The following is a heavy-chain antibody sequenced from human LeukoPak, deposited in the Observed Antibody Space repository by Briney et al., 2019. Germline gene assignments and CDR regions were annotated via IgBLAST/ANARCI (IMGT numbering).Heavy chain of an antibody. CDR1: GGSVSSGSYY. CDR3: ATASLVLMVYADAFDI. J-gene: IGHJ3*02. D-gene: IGHD2-8*01. CDR2: IYYSGST. V-gene: IGHV4-61*01. Sequence: PSETLSLTCTVSGGSVSSGSYYWSWLRQPPGKGLEWIGYIYYSGSTNYNPSLKSRVTISVDTSKNQFSLKLSSVTAADTAVYYCATASLVLMVYADAFDIWGYGTMVTVSS.